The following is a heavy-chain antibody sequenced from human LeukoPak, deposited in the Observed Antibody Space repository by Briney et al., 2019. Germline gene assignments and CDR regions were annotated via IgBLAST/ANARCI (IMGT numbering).Heavy chain of an antibody. Sequence: GRSLRLSCAASGFTFSTYAMHWVRQAPGKGLEWVALISYDGSDKYYADSVKGRFTISRDNSKNTLYLQMNSLRAEDTAVYYCARLLVYNSGGEAFDHWGQGTLVTVSS. D-gene: IGHD1-20*01. CDR2: ISYDGSDK. CDR1: GFTFSTYA. V-gene: IGHV3-30*04. CDR3: ARLLVYNSGGEAFDH. J-gene: IGHJ4*02.